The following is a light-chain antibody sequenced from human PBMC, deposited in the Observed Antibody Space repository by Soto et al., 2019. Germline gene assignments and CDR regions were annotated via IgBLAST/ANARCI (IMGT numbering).Light chain of an antibody. CDR2: GAS. CDR3: QQYNSYPWT. J-gene: IGKJ1*01. V-gene: IGKV3D-7*01. Sequence: EIVLTQSPATLSLSPGEIATLSCRASQTLSNSFIAWYQHKPGQAPRLLIYGASTRATGIPARFSGSGSGTEFTLTISSLQPDDFATYYCQQYNSYPWTFGQGTKVDIK. CDR1: QTLSNSF.